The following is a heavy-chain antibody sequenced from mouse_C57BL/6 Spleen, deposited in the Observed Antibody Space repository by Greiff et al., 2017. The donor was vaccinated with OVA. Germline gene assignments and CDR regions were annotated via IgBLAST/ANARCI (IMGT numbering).Heavy chain of an antibody. CDR1: GYTFTSYW. CDR2: IDPSDSET. J-gene: IGHJ1*03. CDR3: ARSYYSNSVGYCDV. V-gene: IGHV1-52*01. D-gene: IGHD2-5*01. Sequence: VQLQQPGAELVRPGSSVKLSCKASGYTFTSYWMHWVQQRPIQGLEWIGNIDPSDSETHYNQKFKDKATLTVDKSSSTAYMQLSSLTSEDSAVYYGARSYYSNSVGYCDVWGTGTTVTVSS.